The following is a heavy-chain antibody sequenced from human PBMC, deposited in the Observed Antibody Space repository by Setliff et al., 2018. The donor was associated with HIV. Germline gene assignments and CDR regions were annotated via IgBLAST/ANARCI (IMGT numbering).Heavy chain of an antibody. Sequence: ASVKVSCKASGYTFTSYAMHWVRQAPGQRLEWMGWINAGTGNTKYSQNFQGRVTFSRDTSASTAYMELSSLRSEDTAVYYCARTVNDYGYYYFYYWGQGTLVTVSS. CDR2: INAGTGNT. CDR3: ARTVNDYGYYYFYY. J-gene: IGHJ4*02. D-gene: IGHD4-17*01. V-gene: IGHV1-3*01. CDR1: GYTFTSYA.